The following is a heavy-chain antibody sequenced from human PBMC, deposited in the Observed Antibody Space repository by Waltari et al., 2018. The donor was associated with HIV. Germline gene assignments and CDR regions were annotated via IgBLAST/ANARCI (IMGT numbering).Heavy chain of an antibody. CDR1: GFTGSTYN. CDR3: ARDDSGAYHLGWFDP. J-gene: IGHJ5*02. D-gene: IGHD3-22*01. CDR2: ITSDSDAI. Sequence: DVLLVESGGGLVQPGGPLRLYCEAYGFTGSTYNLHWVRQAPGKWLGWLASITSDSDAIYYAQSVRGRFIVSRDNADNSLHLEMNSLRADDTAVYYCARDDSGAYHLGWFDPWGQGTLVSVSS. V-gene: IGHV3-48*01.